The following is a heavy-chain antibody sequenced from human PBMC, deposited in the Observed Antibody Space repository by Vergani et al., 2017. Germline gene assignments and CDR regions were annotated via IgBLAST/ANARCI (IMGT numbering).Heavy chain of an antibody. V-gene: IGHV4-38-2*02. J-gene: IGHJ4*02. Sequence: QVQLQESGPGLVKPSETLSLTCTVSGYSISSGYYWGWIRQPPGKGLEWIGYIYYSGSTYYNPSLKSRVTISVDTSKNQFSLKLSSVTAADTAVYYCARGGGDYGYYFDYWGQGTLVTVSS. D-gene: IGHD4-17*01. CDR3: ARGGGDYGYYFDY. CDR2: IYYSGST. CDR1: GYSISSGYY.